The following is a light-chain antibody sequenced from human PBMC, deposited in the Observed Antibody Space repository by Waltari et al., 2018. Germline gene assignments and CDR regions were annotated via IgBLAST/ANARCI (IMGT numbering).Light chain of an antibody. Sequence: QSALTQPPSASGSPGQPVTISCTGTSSDVGGYDYVSWYQQHPGKAPKLLVYEINKRPAGVPNRFSGSRSGNTASLTVSGLRPEDEADYYCSSYAGSNRVIFGGGTKLTVL. CDR3: SSYAGSNRVI. J-gene: IGLJ2*01. CDR1: SSDVGGYDY. CDR2: EIN. V-gene: IGLV2-8*01.